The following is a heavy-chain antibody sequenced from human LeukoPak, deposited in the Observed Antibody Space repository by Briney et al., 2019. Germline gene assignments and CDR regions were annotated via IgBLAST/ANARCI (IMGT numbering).Heavy chain of an antibody. V-gene: IGHV3-20*04. CDR1: GFTFNDYG. Sequence: GGSLRLSCAASGFTFNDYGMSWVRQAPGKGLEWVSGINWNGGGTGYADSVKGRFTISRDSAKNSLSLQMSSLRAEDTALYYCARDRFPRGDGYNFDVTLEYWGQGTLVTVSS. CDR2: INWNGGGT. J-gene: IGHJ4*02. D-gene: IGHD5-24*01. CDR3: ARDRFPRGDGYNFDVTLEY.